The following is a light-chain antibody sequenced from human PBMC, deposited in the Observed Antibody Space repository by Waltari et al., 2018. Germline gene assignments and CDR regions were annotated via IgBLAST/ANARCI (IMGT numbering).Light chain of an antibody. CDR3: QQYNNYSPYT. Sequence: DIQMTQSPSTLSAFVGDRVTITCRASQTINNWLAWYQQKPGKAPKLLIYDVSSLESGVPSRFSGSGSGTEFTLTISSLQPDDFATYYCQQYNNYSPYTFGQGTKLEIK. J-gene: IGKJ2*01. V-gene: IGKV1-5*01. CDR1: QTINNW. CDR2: DVS.